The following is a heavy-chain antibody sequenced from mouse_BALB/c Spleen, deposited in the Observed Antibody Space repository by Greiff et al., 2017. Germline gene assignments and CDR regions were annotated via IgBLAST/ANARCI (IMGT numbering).Heavy chain of an antibody. Sequence: VQLQQSGAELVKPGASVKLSCTASGFNIKDTYMHWVKQRPEQGLEWIGRIDPANGNTKYDPKFQGKATITADTSSNTAYLQLSSLTSEDTAGYYWASPITTVVGPYYLDYWGQGTTLTVSS. CDR3: ASPITTVVGPYYLDY. V-gene: IGHV14-3*02. D-gene: IGHD1-1*01. CDR1: GFNIKDTY. J-gene: IGHJ2*01. CDR2: IDPANGNT.